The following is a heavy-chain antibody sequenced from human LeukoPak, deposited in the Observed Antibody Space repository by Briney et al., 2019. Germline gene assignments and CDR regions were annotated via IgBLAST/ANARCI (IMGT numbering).Heavy chain of an antibody. Sequence: SETLSLTCAVYGGSFSGYYWSWVRQPPGKGLEWIGEINHSGSTKYNPAPKSGGTIIEEKTKKQMPQKQSTVTAADRAGDYCGGSHVVPAAILDYWGQGTLVTVSS. CDR3: GGSHVVPAAILDY. CDR2: INHSGST. D-gene: IGHD2-2*01. CDR1: GGSFSGYY. V-gene: IGHV4-34*01. J-gene: IGHJ4*02.